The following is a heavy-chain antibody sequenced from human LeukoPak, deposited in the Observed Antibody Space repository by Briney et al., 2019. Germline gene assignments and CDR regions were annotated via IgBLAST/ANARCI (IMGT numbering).Heavy chain of an antibody. CDR1: GFTFSTYW. V-gene: IGHV3-74*03. CDR3: ARDYAGSPDY. J-gene: IGHJ4*02. D-gene: IGHD3-10*01. Sequence: GFLRLSCTASGFTFSTYWINWVRQSPGKGLVWVALINGDGSTTTHADSVKGRFTISRDNAKNTAYLQMNSLRDEDTAVYFCARDYAGSPDYWGQGTLVTVSA. CDR2: INGDGSTT.